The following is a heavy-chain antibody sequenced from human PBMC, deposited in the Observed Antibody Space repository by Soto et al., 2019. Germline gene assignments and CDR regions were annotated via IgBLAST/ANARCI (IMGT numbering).Heavy chain of an antibody. CDR1: GGSFSGYY. CDR2: INHSGST. J-gene: IGHJ6*02. D-gene: IGHD4-4*01. CDR3: ASRNYVLQYYYYYYGMDV. Sequence: SETLSLTCAVYGGSFSGYYWSWIRQPPGKGLEWIGEINHSGSTNYNPSLKSRVTISVDTSKNQFSLKLSSVTAADTAVYYCASRNYVLQYYYYYYGMDVWGQGTTVTVSS. V-gene: IGHV4-34*01.